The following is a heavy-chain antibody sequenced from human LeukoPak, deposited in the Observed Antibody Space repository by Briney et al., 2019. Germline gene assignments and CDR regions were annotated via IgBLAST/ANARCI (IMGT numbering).Heavy chain of an antibody. CDR1: GGSISYYY. CDR2: MYDSGST. D-gene: IGHD3-10*01. J-gene: IGHJ4*02. V-gene: IGHV4-59*08. CDR3: ARHRERDYYGSGTYGSPFDY. Sequence: SETLSLTCTVSGGSISYYYWNWIREPPGGGLGWIVYMYDSGSTNYNPSLNSRVTISVDKSKSQFSLKLSSVTAADTAVYYSARHRERDYYGSGTYGSPFDYWGQGTLVTVSS.